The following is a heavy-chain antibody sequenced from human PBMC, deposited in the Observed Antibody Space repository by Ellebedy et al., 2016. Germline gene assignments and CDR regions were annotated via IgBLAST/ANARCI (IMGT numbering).Heavy chain of an antibody. CDR1: GYTFTSYG. Sequence: ASVKVSXXASGYTFTSYGINWVRQAPGQGLEWMGWISDYNGKTIYAQKLQGRVTMTTDTSTSTAYMEVRSLRSDDTAVYYCARDGYYDSSGHSPLDAWGQGTPVTVSS. CDR2: ISDYNGKT. V-gene: IGHV1-18*01. J-gene: IGHJ5*02. CDR3: ARDGYYDSSGHSPLDA. D-gene: IGHD3-22*01.